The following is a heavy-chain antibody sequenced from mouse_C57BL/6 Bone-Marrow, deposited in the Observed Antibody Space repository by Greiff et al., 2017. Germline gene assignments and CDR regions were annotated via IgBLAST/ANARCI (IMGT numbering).Heavy chain of an antibody. V-gene: IGHV1-53*01. Sequence: QVQLKESGTELVKPGASVKLSCKASGYTFTSYWMHWVKQRPGQGLEWIGNINPSNGGTNYNEKFKSKATLTVDKSSSTAYMQLSSLTSEDSAVYFCASLYDGYPLYYYAMDYWGQGTSVTVSS. CDR2: INPSNGGT. D-gene: IGHD2-3*01. J-gene: IGHJ4*01. CDR1: GYTFTSYW. CDR3: ASLYDGYPLYYYAMDY.